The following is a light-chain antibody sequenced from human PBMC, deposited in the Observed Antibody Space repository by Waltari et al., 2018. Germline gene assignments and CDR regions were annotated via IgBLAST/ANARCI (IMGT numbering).Light chain of an antibody. CDR1: SSDVGGYNY. Sequence: QSALTQPRSVSGSTGQPLTISCTGTSSDVGGYNYVSWYQQHPGKAPKLMIYDVSKRPSGVPDRFSGSKSGNPASLTISGLQAEDEADYYCCSYAGSYPVVFGGGTKLTVL. CDR3: CSYAGSYPVV. V-gene: IGLV2-11*01. CDR2: DVS. J-gene: IGLJ2*01.